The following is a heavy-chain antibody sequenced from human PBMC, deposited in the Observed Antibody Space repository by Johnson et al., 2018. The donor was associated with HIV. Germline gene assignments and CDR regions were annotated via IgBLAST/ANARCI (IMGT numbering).Heavy chain of an antibody. D-gene: IGHD4-23*01. V-gene: IGHV3-7*01. CDR3: ASPGTVVTGLAFDI. J-gene: IGHJ3*02. Sequence: VQLVESGGGVVQPGRSLRLSCAASGFTLSSYWMSWVRQAPGKGLEWVANIKQDESEKYYVDSVKGRFIISRDNSKNTLYLQMNSLRAEDTAVYYCASPGTVVTGLAFDIWGQGTMVTVSS. CDR1: GFTLSSYW. CDR2: IKQDESEK.